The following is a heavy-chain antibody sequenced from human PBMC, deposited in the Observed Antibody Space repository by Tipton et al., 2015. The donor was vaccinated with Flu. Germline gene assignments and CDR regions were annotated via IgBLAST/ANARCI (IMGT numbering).Heavy chain of an antibody. D-gene: IGHD1-26*01. CDR2: IWYDGSNK. CDR1: GFTFSTYA. CDR3: AKLWEPWGRTGDALDI. J-gene: IGHJ3*02. Sequence: RSLRLSCAASGFTFSTYAMHWVRQAPGKGLEWVAVIWYDGSNKYYADFVKGRFTISRDNSKLTLYLQMNSLRGEDTALYYCAKLWEPWGRTGDALDIWGQGTMVTVSS. V-gene: IGHV3-33*06.